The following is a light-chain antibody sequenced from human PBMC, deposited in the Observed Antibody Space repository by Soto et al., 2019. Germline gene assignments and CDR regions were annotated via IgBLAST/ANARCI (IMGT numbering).Light chain of an antibody. J-gene: IGKJ4*01. CDR1: QSVSSSY. Sequence: EIVLTQSPGTLSLSPGERATLSCRASQSVSSSYLAWYQQKPGQAPRLLIYGASSRATGIPDRFSGSGSGTDFTLTISRLEPEDFAVYYCQQYGSSRYTFGGVTKVEIK. V-gene: IGKV3-20*01. CDR2: GAS. CDR3: QQYGSSRYT.